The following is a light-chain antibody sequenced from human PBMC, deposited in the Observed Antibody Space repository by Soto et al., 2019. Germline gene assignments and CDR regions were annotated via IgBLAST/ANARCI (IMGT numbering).Light chain of an antibody. CDR2: AAS. J-gene: IGKJ2*01. Sequence: DIQMTQSPSSVSASVGDRVTITCRASQGISSWLAWYQKKPGKAPKLLIYAASILQSGVPSRFSGSGSGTDFTLTISSLQPEDFATYYCQQANSFPHTFGQGTKLEIK. CDR3: QQANSFPHT. CDR1: QGISSW. V-gene: IGKV1-12*01.